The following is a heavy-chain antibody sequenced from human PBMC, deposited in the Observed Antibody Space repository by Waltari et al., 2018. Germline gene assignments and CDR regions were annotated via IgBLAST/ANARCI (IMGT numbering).Heavy chain of an antibody. CDR3: ARVWDYYGSGSYYGWFDP. CDR1: GGTFSSYA. CDR2: IIPIFGTE. Sequence: QVQLVQSGAEVKKPGSSVKVSCKASGGTFSSYAISWVRQAPGQGLEWMGGIIPIFGTENYAQKFQGRVTITAEESTSTAYMELSSLRSEDTAVYYCARVWDYYGSGSYYGWFDPWGQGTLVTVSS. V-gene: IGHV1-69*01. D-gene: IGHD3-10*01. J-gene: IGHJ5*02.